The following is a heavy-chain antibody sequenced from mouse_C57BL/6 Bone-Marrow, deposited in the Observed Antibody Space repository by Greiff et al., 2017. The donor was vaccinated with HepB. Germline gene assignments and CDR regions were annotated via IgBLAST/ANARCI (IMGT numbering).Heavy chain of an antibody. J-gene: IGHJ3*01. Sequence: EVKLVESGGGLVQPGGSLKLSCAASGFTFSDYYMYWVRQTPEKRLEWVAYISNGGGSTYYPDTVKGRFTISRDNAKNTLYLQMSRLKSEDTAMYYCARQMVTTSSWFAYWGQGTLVTVSA. V-gene: IGHV5-12*01. CDR2: ISNGGGST. CDR1: GFTFSDYY. CDR3: ARQMVTTSSWFAY. D-gene: IGHD2-2*01.